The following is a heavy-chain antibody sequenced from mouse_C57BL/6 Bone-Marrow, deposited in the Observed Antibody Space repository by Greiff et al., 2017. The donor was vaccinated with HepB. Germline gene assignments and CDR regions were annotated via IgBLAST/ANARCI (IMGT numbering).Heavy chain of an antibody. Sequence: VQLQQSGAELVRPGASVTLSCKASGYTFTDYEMHWVKQTPVHGLEWIGAIDPETGGTAYNQKFKGKAILTADKSSSTAYMELRSLTSEDSAVYYCTTTTVVAPYYYAMDYWGQGTSVTVSS. CDR2: IDPETGGT. CDR1: GYTFTDYE. J-gene: IGHJ4*01. CDR3: TTTTVVAPYYYAMDY. V-gene: IGHV1-15*01. D-gene: IGHD1-1*01.